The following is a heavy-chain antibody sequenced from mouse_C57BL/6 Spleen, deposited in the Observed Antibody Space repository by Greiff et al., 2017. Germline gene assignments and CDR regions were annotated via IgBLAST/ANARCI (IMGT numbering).Heavy chain of an antibody. Sequence: QVQLKQPGAELVKPGASVKLSCKASGYTFTSYWMHWVKQRPGQGLEWIGMIHPNSGSTNYNEKFKSKATLTVDKSSSTAYMQLSSLTSEDSAVYYWARSWYGYDDWYFDVWGTGTTVTVSS. CDR3: ARSWYGYDDWYFDV. D-gene: IGHD2-2*01. CDR1: GYTFTSYW. J-gene: IGHJ1*03. V-gene: IGHV1-64*01. CDR2: IHPNSGST.